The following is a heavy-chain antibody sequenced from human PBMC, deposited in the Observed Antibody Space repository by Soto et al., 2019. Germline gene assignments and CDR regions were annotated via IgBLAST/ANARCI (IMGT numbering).Heavy chain of an antibody. CDR2: ISYDAMNK. Sequence: QVQLVESGGGVVQPGRSLRLSCAASGFTFSSYGLHWVRQAPGKGLEWVAIISYDAMNKYYADSVKGRFSISRDNSKNTLYLQMNSLRAEDTAVYYCAKEADSRYNCNYGVDYWGQVNLVTVSS. V-gene: IGHV3-30*18. CDR3: AKEADSRYNCNYGVDY. CDR1: GFTFSSYG. D-gene: IGHD1-7*01. J-gene: IGHJ4*02.